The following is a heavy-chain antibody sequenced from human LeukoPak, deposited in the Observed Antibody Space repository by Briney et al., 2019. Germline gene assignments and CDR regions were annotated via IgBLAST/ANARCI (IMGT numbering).Heavy chain of an antibody. Sequence: PSETLSLTCTVSGGSISSYCWSWIRQPPGKGLEWIGYIYYSGSTNYNPSLKSRVTISVDTSKNQFSLKLSSVTAADTAVYYCARGYYDFWSGYYNANWFDPWGQGTLVTVSS. D-gene: IGHD3-3*01. CDR3: ARGYYDFWSGYYNANWFDP. CDR1: GGSISSYC. J-gene: IGHJ5*02. CDR2: IYYSGST. V-gene: IGHV4-59*01.